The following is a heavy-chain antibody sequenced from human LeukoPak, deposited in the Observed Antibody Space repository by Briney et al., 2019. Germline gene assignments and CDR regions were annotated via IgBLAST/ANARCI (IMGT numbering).Heavy chain of an antibody. Sequence: ASVKVSCKASGYTFTGYYMHWVRQAPGQGLEWMGWINPNSGGTNYAQKFQGRVTMTRDTSISTAYMELSRLRSDDTAVYYCARDVRSSTPTGYYYMDVWGKGTTVTVSS. D-gene: IGHD2-2*01. CDR2: INPNSGGT. CDR1: GYTFTGYY. J-gene: IGHJ6*03. V-gene: IGHV1-2*02. CDR3: ARDVRSSTPTGYYYMDV.